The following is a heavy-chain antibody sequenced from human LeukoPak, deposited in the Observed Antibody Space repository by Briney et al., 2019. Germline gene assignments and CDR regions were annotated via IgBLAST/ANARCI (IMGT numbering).Heavy chain of an antibody. CDR2: MYYSGST. CDR3: ARSSTGSYFDY. D-gene: IGHD3-3*02. V-gene: IGHV4-59*01. CDR1: GGSMSRYY. J-gene: IGHJ4*02. Sequence: SETLPLTCTVSGGSMSRYYWSWIRQPLGKGLEWIGYMYYSGSTKYNPSLKSRVTISVDTSKNQFSLKLSSVTAADTAVYYCARSSTGSYFDYWGQGTLVTISS.